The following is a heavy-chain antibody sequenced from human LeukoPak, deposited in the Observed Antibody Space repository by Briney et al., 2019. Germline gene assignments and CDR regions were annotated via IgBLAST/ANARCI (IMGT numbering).Heavy chain of an antibody. V-gene: IGHV4-59*01. CDR2: VFYTGST. CDR1: GDSISPYY. CDR3: ASTRSGYSTLGY. J-gene: IGHJ4*02. Sequence: PSKTLSLTCTVSGDSISPYYWSWIRQPPGGGLEWIGYVFYTGSTNYNPSLKSRVTISVDTSRNQFSLKLTSVTAADTAVYYCASTRSGYSTLGYWGQGTLVTVSS. D-gene: IGHD1-26*01.